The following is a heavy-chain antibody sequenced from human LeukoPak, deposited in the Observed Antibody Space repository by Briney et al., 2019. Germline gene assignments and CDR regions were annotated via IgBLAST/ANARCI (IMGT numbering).Heavy chain of an antibody. Sequence: GGSLRLSCAGSGFAFSNYAMSWVRQAPGKGLEWVSSITGSGGGTYYADSVKGRFTISRDNSKNTLDLQMNSLRAEDTAVYYCAKGLKGCSGAGCYYFFDFWGQGTLVTVSS. CDR3: AKGLKGCSGAGCYYFFDF. J-gene: IGHJ4*02. D-gene: IGHD2-15*01. CDR1: GFAFSNYA. V-gene: IGHV3-23*01. CDR2: ITGSGGGT.